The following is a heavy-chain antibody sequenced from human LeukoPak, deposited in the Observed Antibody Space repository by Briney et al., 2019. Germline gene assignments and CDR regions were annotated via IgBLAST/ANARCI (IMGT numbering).Heavy chain of an antibody. CDR3: ARWASVRFDY. CDR2: IYHSGST. Sequence: SETLSLTCTVSGYSISSGYYWGWIRQPPGKGLEWIGSIYHSGSTYYNPSLKSRVTISVDTSKNQFSLKLSSVTAADTAVYYCARWASVRFDYWGQGTLVTVSS. CDR1: GYSISSGYY. J-gene: IGHJ4*02. D-gene: IGHD3-10*01. V-gene: IGHV4-38-2*02.